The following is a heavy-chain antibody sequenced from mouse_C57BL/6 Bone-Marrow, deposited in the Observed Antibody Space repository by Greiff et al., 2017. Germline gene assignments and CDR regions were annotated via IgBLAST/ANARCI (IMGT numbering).Heavy chain of an antibody. CDR1: GFTFSSYA. D-gene: IGHD2-5*01. CDR3: ARDNYYSNDYLDY. J-gene: IGHJ2*01. V-gene: IGHV5-4*01. CDR2: ISDGGSYT. Sequence: EVQLVESGGGLVKPGGSLKLSCAASGFTFSSYAMSWVRQTPEKRLEWVATISDGGSYTYYPDNVKGRFTISRDNAKNNLYLQMSHLKAEDTAMYYCARDNYYSNDYLDYWGQGTTLTVSS.